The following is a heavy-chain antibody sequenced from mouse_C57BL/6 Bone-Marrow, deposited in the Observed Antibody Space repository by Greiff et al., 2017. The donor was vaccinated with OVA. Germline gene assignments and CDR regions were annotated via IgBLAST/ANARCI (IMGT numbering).Heavy chain of an antibody. CDR2: INPSTGGT. CDR3: ARSPLYAMDY. CDR1: GYSFTGYY. J-gene: IGHJ4*01. Sequence: EVHLVESGPELVKPGASVKISCKASGYSFTGYYMNWVKQSPEKSLEWIGEINPSTGGTTYNQKFKAKATLTVDKSSSTAYMQLKSLTSEDSAVYYCARSPLYAMDYWGQGTSVTVSS. V-gene: IGHV1-42*01.